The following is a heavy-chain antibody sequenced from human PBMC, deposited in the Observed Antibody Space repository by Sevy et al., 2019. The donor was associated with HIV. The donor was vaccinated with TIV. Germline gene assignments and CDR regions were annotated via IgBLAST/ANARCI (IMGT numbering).Heavy chain of an antibody. D-gene: IGHD3-22*01. CDR3: TTTYYYDSRGYYGIDY. V-gene: IGHV3-15*01. J-gene: IGHJ4*02. CDR1: GFTFTNAW. CDR2: IKRKTDGETT. Sequence: GGSLRLSCAASGFTFTNAWMNWVRQTPGKGLEWVGRIKRKTDGETTDYAAPVKGRFTISRDDSKNTLYLQMNSLKTEDTAVYYCTTTYYYDSRGYYGIDYWVQGALVTVSS.